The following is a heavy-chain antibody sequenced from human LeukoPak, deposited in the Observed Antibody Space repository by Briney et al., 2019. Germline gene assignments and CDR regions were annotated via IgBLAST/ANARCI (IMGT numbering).Heavy chain of an antibody. D-gene: IGHD2-8*01. V-gene: IGHV3-9*03. CDR1: GFTFDDHA. Sequence: GRSLRLSCAASGFTFDDHAMHWVRQAPGKGLEWVSGISWNSGSIGYADSVKGRFTISRDNAKNSLYLQMNSLRAEDMALYYCAKGSMDAFDIWGQGTMVTVSS. J-gene: IGHJ3*02. CDR3: AKGSMDAFDI. CDR2: ISWNSGSI.